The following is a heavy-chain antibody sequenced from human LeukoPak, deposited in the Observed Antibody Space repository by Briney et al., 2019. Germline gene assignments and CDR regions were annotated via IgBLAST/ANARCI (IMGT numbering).Heavy chain of an antibody. CDR2: IKQDGSEK. CDR1: GFTFRKYW. Sequence: GGSLRLSCTDSGFTFRKYWMTWVRQAPGKGLEWVANIKQDGSEKYYVDSVKGRFTISRDNSKNTLYLQMNSLRAEDTAVYYCASRKSYGSGTDYWGQGTLVTVSS. D-gene: IGHD3-10*01. CDR3: ASRKSYGSGTDY. J-gene: IGHJ4*02. V-gene: IGHV3-7*01.